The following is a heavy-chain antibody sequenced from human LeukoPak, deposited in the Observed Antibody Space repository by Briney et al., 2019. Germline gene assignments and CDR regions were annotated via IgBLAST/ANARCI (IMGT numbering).Heavy chain of an antibody. CDR2: IKQDGSEK. CDR3: ARDYYDFWSGANYYYYYYMDV. Sequence: GGSLRLSCAASGFTFSSDWMSWVRQAPGKGLEWVANIKQDGSEKYYVDSVKGRFTISRDNAKNSLYLQMNSLRAEDTAVYYCARDYYDFWSGANYYYYYYMDVWGKGTTVTVSS. D-gene: IGHD3-3*01. CDR1: GFTFSSDW. V-gene: IGHV3-7*01. J-gene: IGHJ6*03.